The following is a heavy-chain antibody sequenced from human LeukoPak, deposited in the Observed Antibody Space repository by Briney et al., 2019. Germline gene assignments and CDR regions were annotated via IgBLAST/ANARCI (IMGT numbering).Heavy chain of an antibody. CDR2: IIPIFGTA. CDR3: ASRKGLGYCSGGSCSNWFDP. V-gene: IGHV1-69*13. D-gene: IGHD2-15*01. CDR1: GGTFSSYA. Sequence: SVKVSCKASGGTFSSYAISWVRQAPGQGLEWMGGIIPIFGTANYAQKFQGRVTITADESTSTAYMELSSLRSEDTAVYYCASRKGLGYCSGGSCSNWFDPWGQGTLVTVCS. J-gene: IGHJ5*02.